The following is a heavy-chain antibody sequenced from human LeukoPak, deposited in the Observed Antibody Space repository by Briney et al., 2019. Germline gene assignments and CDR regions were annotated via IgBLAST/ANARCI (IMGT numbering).Heavy chain of an antibody. CDR2: ISGSGGSA. CDR3: AKDMCTSTSCYHFDY. CDR1: GFTFSTYA. D-gene: IGHD2-2*01. J-gene: IGHJ4*02. V-gene: IGHV3-23*01. Sequence: GGSLRLSCAASGFTFSTYAMTWVRPAPGKGLEWGSVISGSGGSANYADSVKGRFTISRDNSKNTLYLQMNSLRAEDTAEYYCAKDMCTSTSCYHFDYWGQGTLVTVSS.